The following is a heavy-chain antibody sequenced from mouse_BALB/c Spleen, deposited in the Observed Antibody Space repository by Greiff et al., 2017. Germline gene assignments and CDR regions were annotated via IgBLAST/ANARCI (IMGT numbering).Heavy chain of an antibody. J-gene: IGHJ2*01. Sequence: VKVVESGPGLVAPSQSLSITCTVSGFSLTSYGVHWVRQPPGKGLEWLGVIWAGGSTNYNSALMSRLSISKDNSKSQVFLKMNSLQTDDTAMYYCARGFYYYGSSYGYYFDYWGQGTTLTVSS. V-gene: IGHV2-9*02. CDR2: IWAGGST. D-gene: IGHD1-1*01. CDR3: ARGFYYYGSSYGYYFDY. CDR1: GFSLTSYG.